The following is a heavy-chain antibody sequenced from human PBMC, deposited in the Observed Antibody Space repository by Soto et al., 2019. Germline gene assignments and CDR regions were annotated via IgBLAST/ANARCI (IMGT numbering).Heavy chain of an antibody. Sequence: QVQLQESGPGLVKPSQTLSLTCTVSGGSISSGGYYWSWIRQHPGKGLEWIGYIYYSGSTYYNPSLKSRVTISVDTSKNQFSLKLSSVTAADTAVYYCARTPYGSGSYYNPSRNYYYYGMDVWGQGTTVTVSS. V-gene: IGHV4-31*03. CDR3: ARTPYGSGSYYNPSRNYYYYGMDV. J-gene: IGHJ6*02. CDR1: GGSISSGGYY. D-gene: IGHD3-10*01. CDR2: IYYSGST.